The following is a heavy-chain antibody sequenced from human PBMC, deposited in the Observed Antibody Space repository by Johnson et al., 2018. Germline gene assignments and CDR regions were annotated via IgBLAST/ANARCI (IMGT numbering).Heavy chain of an antibody. CDR3: ARGETGTVRWGKGGLDV. CDR1: GFTFSNYW. CDR2: IDNDDSST. J-gene: IGHJ6*02. D-gene: IGHD3-16*01. Sequence: VQLQESGGGLVQPGGSLRLSCEASGFTFSNYWMHWVRQAPGKGLVWVSRIDNDDSSTGYADSLKGRFTISRDKARNTLFLQMSSLGAGDTAVYFWARGETGTVRWGKGGLDVWGQGTTVTVSS. V-gene: IGHV3-74*01.